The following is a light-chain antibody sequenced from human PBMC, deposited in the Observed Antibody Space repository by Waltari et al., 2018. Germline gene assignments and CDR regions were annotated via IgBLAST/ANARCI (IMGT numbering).Light chain of an antibody. J-gene: IGKJ2*01. Sequence: DVVMTQSPLSLPVTLGQPASISCTSSQSLVHSDGNTHLVWFHQRPGQSPRRLIYKVSNRDSGVPDRFSGSGSGTDFTLKISRVEAEDVGVYYCMHGTHWPYTFGQGTKLDIK. CDR1: QSLVHSDGNTH. CDR2: KVS. V-gene: IGKV2-30*02. CDR3: MHGTHWPYT.